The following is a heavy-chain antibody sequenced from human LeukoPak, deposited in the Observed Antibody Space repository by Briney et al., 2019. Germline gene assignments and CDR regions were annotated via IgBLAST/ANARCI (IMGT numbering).Heavy chain of an antibody. CDR1: GFTFSSYW. J-gene: IGHJ4*02. D-gene: IGHD4-17*01. CDR2: INMDGSTI. V-gene: IGHV3-74*01. Sequence: PGGSLRLSCAASGFTFSSYWMHWVRQGPGKGLVWVARINMDGSTISYADFVKGRFTISRDNAKNTLYLQMNSLRAEDTAVYYCARSTSTVTIYYFDYWGQGTLVTVSS. CDR3: ARSTSTVTIYYFDY.